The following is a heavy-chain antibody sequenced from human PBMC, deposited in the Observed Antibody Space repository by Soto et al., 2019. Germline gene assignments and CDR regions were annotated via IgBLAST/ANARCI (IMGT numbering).Heavy chain of an antibody. D-gene: IGHD6-6*01. Sequence: QVQLQESGPGLVKPSGTLSLTCAVSGGSISSSNWWSWVRQPPGKGLEWIGEIYHSGSTNYNPSLKRRVTTSVDTSKHQFPLQLSSVAAADTAVYYGAMVYEYSSRHYYYYYGMDVWGQGTTVTVSS. V-gene: IGHV4-4*02. CDR2: IYHSGST. CDR3: AMVYEYSSRHYYYYYGMDV. J-gene: IGHJ6*02. CDR1: GGSISSSNW.